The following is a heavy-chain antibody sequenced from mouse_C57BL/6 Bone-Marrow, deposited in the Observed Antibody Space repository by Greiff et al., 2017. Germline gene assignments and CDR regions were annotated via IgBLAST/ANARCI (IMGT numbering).Heavy chain of an antibody. J-gene: IGHJ1*03. CDR1: GFSLTSYG. Sequence: QVQLQQSGPGLVQPSQSLSITCTVSGFSLTSYGVHWVRQSPGKGLEWLGVIWSGGSTDYNAAFISRLSISKDNSKSQVFFKMKSLQADDTAIYYCARKGYGSSCWYFDVWGTGTTVTVSS. D-gene: IGHD1-1*01. CDR2: IWSGGST. V-gene: IGHV2-2*01. CDR3: ARKGYGSSCWYFDV.